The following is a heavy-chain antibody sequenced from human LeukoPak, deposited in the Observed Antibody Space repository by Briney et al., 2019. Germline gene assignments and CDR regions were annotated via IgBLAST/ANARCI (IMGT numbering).Heavy chain of an antibody. CDR2: IKQEGSEK. CDR1: GFTFSSYW. V-gene: IGHV3-7*01. CDR3: ARDLTGTWSSYFDY. Sequence: GGSLRLSCAASGFTFSSYWMSWVRQAPGKGLEWVANIKQEGSEKYYVDSVKGRLTISRDNAKNSLYLQMNSLRAEDPAVYYCARDLTGTWSSYFDYWGQGTLVTVSS. D-gene: IGHD1-7*01. J-gene: IGHJ4*02.